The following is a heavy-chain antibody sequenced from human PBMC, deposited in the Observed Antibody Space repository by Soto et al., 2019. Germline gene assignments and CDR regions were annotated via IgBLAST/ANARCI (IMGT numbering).Heavy chain of an antibody. D-gene: IGHD2-15*01. J-gene: IGHJ1*01. CDR1: GYDFTRYF. CDR2: VNPTGGSP. CDR3: SRDYSPY. V-gene: IGHV1-46*03. Sequence: ASVKVSCKTSGYDFTRYFIHWVRQAPGQGLEWMVKVNPTGGSPTFGQKFQGRVTVTTDTSTSTVYMELSSLRSDDTAVYYCSRDYSPYWGQGSPVPGAS.